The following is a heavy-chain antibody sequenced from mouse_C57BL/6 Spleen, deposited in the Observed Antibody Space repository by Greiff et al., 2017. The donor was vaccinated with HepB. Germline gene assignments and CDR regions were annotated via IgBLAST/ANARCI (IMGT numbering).Heavy chain of an antibody. Sequence: VKLVESGAELARPGASVKMSCKASGYTFTSYTMHWVKQRPGQGLEWIGYINPSSGYTKYNQKFKDKATLTADKSSSTAYMQLSSLTSEDSAVYYCARCYYDYDEYFDVWGTGTTVTVSS. J-gene: IGHJ1*03. CDR2: INPSSGYT. V-gene: IGHV1-4*01. D-gene: IGHD2-4*01. CDR1: GYTFTSYT. CDR3: ARCYYDYDEYFDV.